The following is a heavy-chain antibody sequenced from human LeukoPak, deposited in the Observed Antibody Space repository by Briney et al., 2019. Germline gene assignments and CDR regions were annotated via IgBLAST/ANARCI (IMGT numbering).Heavy chain of an antibody. CDR3: AKAVDRYSSSPFDY. J-gene: IGHJ4*02. CDR1: GFTFSNYA. CDR2: ISGSGGST. V-gene: IGHV3-23*01. Sequence: GGSLRLSCAASGFTFSNYAMTWVRQAPGKGLEWVSSISGSGGSTYSADSVKGRFTISRDNSKNTLYVQMNSLRGEDTAVYYCAKAVDRYSSSPFDYWGQGTLVTVPS. D-gene: IGHD6-6*01.